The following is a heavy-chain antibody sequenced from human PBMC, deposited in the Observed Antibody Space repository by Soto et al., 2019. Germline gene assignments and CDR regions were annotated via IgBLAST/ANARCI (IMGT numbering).Heavy chain of an antibody. V-gene: IGHV1-3*05. CDR1: GYTFTSYA. Sequence: QVQHVQSGAEEKKPGASVKVSCKASGYTFTSYAMHWVRQAPGQRLEWMGWINAGNGNTKYSQKFQGRVTITRDTSASTAYMELCSLRSEDTAVYYCARSIVVVTALDYWGQGTLVTVSS. J-gene: IGHJ4*02. CDR3: ARSIVVVTALDY. D-gene: IGHD2-21*02. CDR2: INAGNGNT.